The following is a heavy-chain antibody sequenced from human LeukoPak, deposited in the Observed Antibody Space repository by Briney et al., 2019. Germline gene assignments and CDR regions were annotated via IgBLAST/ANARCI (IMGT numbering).Heavy chain of an antibody. D-gene: IGHD3-22*01. Sequence: PSETLSLTCAVYGGSFSGYYWSWIRQPPGKGLEWIGEINHSGSTNYNPSLKSRVTISVDTSKNQFSLKLSSVTAADTAVYYCARVKAPWYYYDSSGYYNYWYFDLWGRGTLVTVSS. V-gene: IGHV4-34*01. CDR3: ARVKAPWYYYDSSGYYNYWYFDL. J-gene: IGHJ2*01. CDR2: INHSGST. CDR1: GGSFSGYY.